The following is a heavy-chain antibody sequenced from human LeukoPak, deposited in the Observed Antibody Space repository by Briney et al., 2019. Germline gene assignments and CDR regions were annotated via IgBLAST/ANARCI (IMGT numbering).Heavy chain of an antibody. CDR3: ARPYYYDSTGYYQYYFDY. J-gene: IGHJ4*02. CDR2: ISAYNGNT. D-gene: IGHD3-22*01. V-gene: IGHV1-18*01. CDR1: GYTFTSYG. Sequence: ATVKVSCKASGYTFTSYGISWVRQAPGQGLEWMGWISAYNGNTNYAQKLQGRVTMTPYTSTSTAYMELRSLRSDDTAVYYCARPYYYDSTGYYQYYFDYWGQGTLVTVSS.